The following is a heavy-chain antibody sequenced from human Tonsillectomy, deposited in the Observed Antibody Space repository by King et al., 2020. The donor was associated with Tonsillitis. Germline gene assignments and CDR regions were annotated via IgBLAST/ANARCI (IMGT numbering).Heavy chain of an antibody. CDR2: ISYDGSNK. V-gene: IGHV3-30*18. D-gene: IGHD6-13*01. CDR3: AKGKAAAGH. CDR1: GFTFSSYG. J-gene: IGHJ4*02. Sequence: QLVQSGGGVVQPGRSLRLSCAASGFTFSSYGMHWVRQAPGKGLEWVAVISYDGSNKYYADSVKGRFTISRDNSKNTLYLQMNSLRAEDTAVYYCAKGKAAAGHWGQGTLSPSPQ.